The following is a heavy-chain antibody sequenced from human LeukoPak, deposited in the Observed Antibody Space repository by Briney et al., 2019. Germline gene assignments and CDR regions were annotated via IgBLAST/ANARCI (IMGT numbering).Heavy chain of an antibody. Sequence: GGSLRLSCAASGFTFSSSAMNWVRQAPGKGLEWVSAIGSTGIRTYYADSVKGRFTISRDDSKVYLQMNSLRAEDTAVYYCARDPGFVPFHYMDVWGKGTTVTVSS. CDR2: IGSTGIRT. D-gene: IGHD2-8*01. CDR3: ARDPGFVPFHYMDV. CDR1: GFTFSSSA. J-gene: IGHJ6*03. V-gene: IGHV3-23*01.